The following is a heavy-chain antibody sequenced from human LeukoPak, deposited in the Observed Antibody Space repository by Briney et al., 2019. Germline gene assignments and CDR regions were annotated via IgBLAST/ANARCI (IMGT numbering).Heavy chain of an antibody. CDR2: IWYGGSNK. CDR1: GFTFSSYG. CDR3: ASGGDSSGWYHPGAFDI. Sequence: PGGSLRLSCAASGFTFSSYGMHWVRQAPGKGLEWVAVIWYGGSNKYYADSVKGRFTISRDNSKNTLYLQMNSLRAEDTAVYYCASGGDSSGWYHPGAFDIWGQGTMVTVSS. D-gene: IGHD6-19*01. J-gene: IGHJ3*02. V-gene: IGHV3-33*08.